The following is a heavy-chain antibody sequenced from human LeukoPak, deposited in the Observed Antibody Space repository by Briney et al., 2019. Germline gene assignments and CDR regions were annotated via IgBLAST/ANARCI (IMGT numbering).Heavy chain of an antibody. V-gene: IGHV4-31*03. Sequence: SQTLSLTCTVSGGSISSGGYYWSWIRQHPGKGLEWIGYIYYSGGTYYNPSLKSRATISVDTSKNQFSLKLSSVTAADTAVYYCARYSSSLRFDPWGQGTLVTVSS. CDR2: IYYSGGT. CDR1: GGSISSGGYY. J-gene: IGHJ5*02. CDR3: ARYSSSLRFDP. D-gene: IGHD6-6*01.